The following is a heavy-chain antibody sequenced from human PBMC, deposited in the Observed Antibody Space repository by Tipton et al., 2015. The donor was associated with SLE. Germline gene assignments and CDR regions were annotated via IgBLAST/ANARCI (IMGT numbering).Heavy chain of an antibody. CDR3: TKSYSSNWLAFDH. J-gene: IGHJ4*02. CDR2: ISWDGGST. Sequence: GSLRLSCAASGFTFDDYTMHWVRQAPGKGLEWVSLISWDGGSTYYADSVKGRFTISRDNSKNSLYLKMNSLRTEDTALYYCTKSYSSNWLAFDHWGQGTLVSASS. D-gene: IGHD6-13*01. CDR1: GFTFDDYT. V-gene: IGHV3-43*01.